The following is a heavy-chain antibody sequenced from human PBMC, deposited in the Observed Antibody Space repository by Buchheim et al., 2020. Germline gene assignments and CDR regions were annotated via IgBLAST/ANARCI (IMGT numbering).Heavy chain of an antibody. Sequence: QVQLVESGGGVVQPGRSLRLSCVASGFTFSSYAMHWVRQAPGKGLEWVAVISYDGRNKDYADSVKGRFTISRDNSKNTLYLQMNSLGAADTAWYYCARDRRYCSSTSCYLHYGMDVWGQGST. CDR2: ISYDGRNK. CDR1: GFTFSSYA. V-gene: IGHV3-30*04. CDR3: ARDRRYCSSTSCYLHYGMDV. J-gene: IGHJ6*02. D-gene: IGHD2-2*01.